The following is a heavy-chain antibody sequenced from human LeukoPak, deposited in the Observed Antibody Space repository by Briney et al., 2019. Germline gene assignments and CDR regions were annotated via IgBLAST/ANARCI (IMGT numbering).Heavy chain of an antibody. CDR3: ARTLSDYYDSSGYYPY. CDR1: GYTFISYD. V-gene: IGHV1-8*01. CDR2: MNPNSGNT. J-gene: IGHJ4*02. D-gene: IGHD3-22*01. Sequence: ASVKVSCKASGYTFISYDINWVRQATGQGLEWMGWMNPNSGNTGYAQKFQGRVTMTRNTSISTAYMELSSLRSEDTAVYYCARTLSDYYDSSGYYPYWGQGTLVTVSS.